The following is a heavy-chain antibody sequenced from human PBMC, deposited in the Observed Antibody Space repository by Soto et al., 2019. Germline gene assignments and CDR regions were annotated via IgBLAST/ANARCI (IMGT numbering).Heavy chain of an antibody. J-gene: IGHJ5*02. CDR1: GYSFTSYW. V-gene: IGHV5-51*01. CDR2: IYPGDSDT. CDR3: ARGYCTTTICDPWFDP. Sequence: GESLKISCTGVGYSFTSYWIAWVRQMPGKGLEWMGIIYPGDSDTRHSPSFQGQVTISADKSITTVYLQWSSLKASDTAMYYCARGYCTTTICDPWFDPWGQGTLVTVSS. D-gene: IGHD2-2*01.